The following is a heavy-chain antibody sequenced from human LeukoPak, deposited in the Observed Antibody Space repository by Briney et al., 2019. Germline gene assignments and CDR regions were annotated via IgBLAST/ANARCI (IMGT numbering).Heavy chain of an antibody. CDR3: ARVGRESSGYYAFDY. CDR1: GFTFSTYA. D-gene: IGHD3-22*01. J-gene: IGHJ4*02. CDR2: ISGTGAAA. V-gene: IGHV3-23*01. Sequence: SGGSLRLSCAASGFTFSTYAMSWVRQAPGKGLGWVSGISGTGAAAYYADSVKGRFTISRDHSKNTLYLQMNSLRAEDTAVYYCARVGRESSGYYAFDYWGQGTLVTVSS.